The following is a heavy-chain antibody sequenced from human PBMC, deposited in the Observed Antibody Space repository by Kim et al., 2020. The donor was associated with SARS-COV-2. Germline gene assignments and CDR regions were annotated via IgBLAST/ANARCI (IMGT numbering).Heavy chain of an antibody. J-gene: IGHJ4*02. D-gene: IGHD1-26*01. Sequence: ASVKVSCKASGYTFTNYGINWVRQAPGQGLEWMGWISASNGKTNYAQKFQGRVTMTTDTSTSTAYMELRSLGPDDTAVYYCARGSSVTYYGREFDYWGQGTLVTVS. CDR3: ARGSSVTYYGREFDY. CDR2: ISASNGKT. CDR1: GYTFTNYG. V-gene: IGHV1-18*04.